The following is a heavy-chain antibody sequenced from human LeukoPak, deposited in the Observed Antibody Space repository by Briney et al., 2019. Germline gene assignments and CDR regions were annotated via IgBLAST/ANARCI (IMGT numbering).Heavy chain of an antibody. CDR3: AKEAGNGWSYFDY. D-gene: IGHD6-19*01. CDR1: GLTFSSYA. V-gene: IGHV3-23*01. Sequence: PGGSLRLSCAASGLTFSSYAMSWVRQAPGKGLEWVSGISSSGGDTYYADSVKGRFTISRDNSKNTVYLQMISLRAEDTAVYHCAKEAGNGWSYFDYWGQGTLVTVSS. J-gene: IGHJ4*02. CDR2: ISSSGGDT.